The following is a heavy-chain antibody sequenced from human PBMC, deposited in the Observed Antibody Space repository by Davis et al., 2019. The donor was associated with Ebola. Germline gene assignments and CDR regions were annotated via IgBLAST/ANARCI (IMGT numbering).Heavy chain of an antibody. CDR1: GGSISSSY. CDR3: ARPLGGMDV. Sequence: MPSETLSLTCTVSGGSISSSYWSWIRQPPGKGLEWIGYVYYSGSTNYNPSLKSRVTISVDTSKNQFSLKLSSVTAADTAVYYCARPLGGMDVWGQGATVTVSS. J-gene: IGHJ6*02. V-gene: IGHV4-59*08. CDR2: VYYSGST.